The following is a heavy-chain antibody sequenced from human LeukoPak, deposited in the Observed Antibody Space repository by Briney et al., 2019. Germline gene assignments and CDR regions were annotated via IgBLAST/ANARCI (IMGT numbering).Heavy chain of an antibody. CDR2: ISAYNGNT. D-gene: IGHD3-22*01. Sequence: ASVKVFCKASGYTFTSYGISWVRQAPGQGLEWMGWISAYNGNTNYAQKLQGRVTMTTDTSTSTAYMELRSLRSDDTAVYYCARDLKYYDSSGYYYWGQGTLVTVSS. J-gene: IGHJ4*02. V-gene: IGHV1-18*01. CDR1: GYTFTSYG. CDR3: ARDLKYYDSSGYYY.